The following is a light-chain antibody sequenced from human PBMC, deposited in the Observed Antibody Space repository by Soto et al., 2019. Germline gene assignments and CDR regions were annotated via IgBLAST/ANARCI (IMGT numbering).Light chain of an antibody. J-gene: IGKJ1*01. CDR1: QGISSY. CDR3: QHYNSYSEA. Sequence: AIQLTQSPSSLSASVGDRVTITCRASQGISSYLGWYQQKPGKAPNLLIYDASSLESGVPSRFSGSGSGTEFTLTISSLQPDDFATYYCQHYNSYSEAFGQGTKVEI. V-gene: IGKV1-13*02. CDR2: DAS.